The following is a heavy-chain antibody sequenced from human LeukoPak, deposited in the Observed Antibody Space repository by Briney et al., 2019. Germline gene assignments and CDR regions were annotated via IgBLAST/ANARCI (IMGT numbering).Heavy chain of an antibody. V-gene: IGHV3-30*18. CDR2: ISYDGGNK. Sequence: GGSLRLSCAASGFTFSSHAMHWVRQAPGKGLEWVAVISYDGGNKYYAESVKGRFTISRDNSKNTLYLQMNSLRAEDTAVYYCAKVPRQNGWFPLSDYWGQGALVTVSS. CDR1: GFTFSSHA. J-gene: IGHJ4*02. D-gene: IGHD6-19*01. CDR3: AKVPRQNGWFPLSDY.